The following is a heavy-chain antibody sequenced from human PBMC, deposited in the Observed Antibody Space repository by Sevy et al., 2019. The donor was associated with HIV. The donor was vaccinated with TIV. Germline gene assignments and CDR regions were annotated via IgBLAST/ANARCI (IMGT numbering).Heavy chain of an antibody. D-gene: IGHD3-10*01. Sequence: GGSLRLSCAASGFTFSSYWMSWVRQAPGKGLEWVANIKQDGSEKYYVDSVKGRFTISRDNAKNSRKLQMNILRAEDTAVYYCAREITMVRGGDRGNWFDPWGQGTLVTVSS. CDR1: GFTFSSYW. CDR3: AREITMVRGGDRGNWFDP. J-gene: IGHJ5*02. V-gene: IGHV3-7*01. CDR2: IKQDGSEK.